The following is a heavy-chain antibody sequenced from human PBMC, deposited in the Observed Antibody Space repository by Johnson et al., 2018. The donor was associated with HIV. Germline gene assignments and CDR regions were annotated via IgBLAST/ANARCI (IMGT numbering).Heavy chain of an antibody. CDR3: AKGRYSSSWYLAGAFDI. V-gene: IGHV3-11*01. Sequence: QVQLVESGGGLVKPGGSLRLSCAASGFSFSDHYMSWIRQAPGKGLEWVSYISSSCSTLYYADSVTGRFTVSRDNAKNSLFLQVNSLRAEDTAVYHCAKGRYSSSWYLAGAFDIWGQGTMVTVSS. J-gene: IGHJ3*02. CDR1: GFSFSDHY. D-gene: IGHD6-13*01. CDR2: ISSSCSTL.